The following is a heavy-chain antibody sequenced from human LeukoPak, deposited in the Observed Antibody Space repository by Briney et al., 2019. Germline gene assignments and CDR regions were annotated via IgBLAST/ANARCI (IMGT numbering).Heavy chain of an antibody. D-gene: IGHD3-3*01. J-gene: IGHJ6*02. CDR3: ARSGAYDFWSGYYSAGYYYYGMDV. CDR2: ISHSGST. V-gene: IGHV4-34*01. CDR1: GGSFSGYY. Sequence: PSETLSLTCAVYGGSFSGYYWSWIRQPPGKGLEWIGEISHSGSTNYNPSLKSRVTISVDTSKNQFSLKLSSVTAADTAVYYCARSGAYDFWSGYYSAGYYYYGMDVWGQGTTVTVSS.